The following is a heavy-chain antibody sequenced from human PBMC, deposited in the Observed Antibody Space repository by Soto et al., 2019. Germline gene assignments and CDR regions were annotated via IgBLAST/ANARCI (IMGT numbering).Heavy chain of an antibody. D-gene: IGHD2-15*01. CDR2: ISAYNGNT. J-gene: IGHJ3*02. CDR1: GGTFSSYA. V-gene: IGHV1-18*01. Sequence: ASVKVSCKASGGTFSSYAISWVRQAHGQGLEWMGWISAYNGNTNYAQKLQGRVTMTTDTSTSTAYMELRSLRSDDTAVYYCARDWAGYCSGGSCFDAFDIWGQGTMVTVSS. CDR3: ARDWAGYCSGGSCFDAFDI.